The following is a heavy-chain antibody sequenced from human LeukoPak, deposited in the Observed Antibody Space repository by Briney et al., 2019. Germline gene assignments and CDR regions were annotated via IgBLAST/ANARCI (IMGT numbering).Heavy chain of an antibody. V-gene: IGHV3-53*01. CDR3: ARESWYYYMDV. CDR1: GFTVSADY. D-gene: IGHD3-10*01. Sequence: GGSLRLSCAASGFTVSADYMGWVRQAPGKGLEWVSVIYTGGITYYADSVKGRFTISRDNSKNTLYLQMNSLRVEDTAVYYCARESWYYYMDVWGKGTTVTVSS. CDR2: IYTGGIT. J-gene: IGHJ6*03.